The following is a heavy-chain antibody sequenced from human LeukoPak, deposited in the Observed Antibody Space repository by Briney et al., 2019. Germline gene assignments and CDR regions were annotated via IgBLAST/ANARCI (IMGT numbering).Heavy chain of an antibody. V-gene: IGHV1-8*01. D-gene: IGHD7-27*01. CDR3: VGGAPNWGFDF. CDR1: RYTFSSSD. Sequence: ASVKVSCKASRYTFSSSDINWVRQAAGQGFEWMGWMSPTSGNTGYAQNFQGRVTMTRDTSISTAYMELTSLRSEDTAVYYCVGGAPNWGFDFWGQGTQVIVSS. J-gene: IGHJ4*02. CDR2: MSPTSGNT.